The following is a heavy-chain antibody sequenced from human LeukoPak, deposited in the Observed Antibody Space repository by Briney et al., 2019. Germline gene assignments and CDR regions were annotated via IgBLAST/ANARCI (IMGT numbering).Heavy chain of an antibody. CDR2: IASSGDIT. V-gene: IGHV3-23*01. CDR1: GFDFSNCV. Sequence: GGSLRLACAASGFDFSNCVMTWVRQAPGKGLEWVAGIASSGDITYYSDSVKGRFTISRDNSRNTQDLQMNSLRAEDTALYYCAKPPGRSRNWYWEFASWGQGTMVTVSS. D-gene: IGHD1-7*01. J-gene: IGHJ4*02. CDR3: AKPPGRSRNWYWEFAS.